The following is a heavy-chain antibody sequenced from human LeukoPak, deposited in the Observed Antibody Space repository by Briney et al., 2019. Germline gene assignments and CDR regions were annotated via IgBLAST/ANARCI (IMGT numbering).Heavy chain of an antibody. CDR3: ARVGYISSRYVDY. CDR2: INSDGSST. V-gene: IGHV3-74*01. J-gene: IGHJ4*02. Sequence: GGSLRLSCAASGFTFSSYWMHWVRQAPGKGLVWVSRINSDGSSTSYADSVKGRFTISRDNAKNTLYLQMNSLRAEDTAVYYCARVGYISSRYVDYWGQGTLVTVSS. CDR1: GFTFSSYW. D-gene: IGHD6-13*01.